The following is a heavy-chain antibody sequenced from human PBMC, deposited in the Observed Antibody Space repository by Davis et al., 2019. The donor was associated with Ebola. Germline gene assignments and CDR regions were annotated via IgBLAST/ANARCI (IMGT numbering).Heavy chain of an antibody. CDR2: ISYDGSEK. J-gene: IGHJ4*02. Sequence: GGSLRLSCAASGFTFSSYGMHWVRQAPGKGLEWVAVISYDGSEKYYVDSVKGRFTISRDNAKNSLYLQMNSLRAEDTAVYYCARDVEMATIRWEYYFDYWGQGTLVTVSS. V-gene: IGHV3-30*03. D-gene: IGHD5-24*01. CDR3: ARDVEMATIRWEYYFDY. CDR1: GFTFSSYG.